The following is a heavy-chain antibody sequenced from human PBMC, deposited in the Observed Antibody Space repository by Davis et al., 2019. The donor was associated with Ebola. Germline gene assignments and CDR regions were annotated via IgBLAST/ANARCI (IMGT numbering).Heavy chain of an antibody. CDR3: ARGYSSWFDP. D-gene: IGHD5-18*01. J-gene: IGHJ5*02. CDR2: INHSGST. CDR1: GGSFSGYY. Sequence: MLPETLSLTCAIYGGSFSGYYWSWIRQPPGKGLEWIGEINHSGSTNYNPSLKSRVTISVDTSKNQFSLKLSSVTAADTAVYYCARGYSSWFDPWGQGTLVTVSS. V-gene: IGHV4-34*01.